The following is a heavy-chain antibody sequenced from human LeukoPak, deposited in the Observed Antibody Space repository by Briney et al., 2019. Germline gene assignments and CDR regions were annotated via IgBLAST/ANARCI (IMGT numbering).Heavy chain of an antibody. J-gene: IGHJ4*02. V-gene: IGHV1-2*02. Sequence: AAVKVSCKASGYTFTGYYMHWVRQAPGQGLEWMGWINPNSGGTNYAQKFQGRVTMTRDTSISTAYMELSRLRSDDTAVYYCAREIVVVTAANLDYWGQGTLFSASS. D-gene: IGHD2-21*02. CDR3: AREIVVVTAANLDY. CDR1: GYTFTGYY. CDR2: INPNSGGT.